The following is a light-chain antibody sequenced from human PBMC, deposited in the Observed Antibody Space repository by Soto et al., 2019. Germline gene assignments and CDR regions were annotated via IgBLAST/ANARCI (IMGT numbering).Light chain of an antibody. CDR3: SSYAGSNNFV. J-gene: IGLJ1*01. V-gene: IGLV2-8*01. Sequence: QSALTQPASVSGSPGQSITISCTGTSSDVGSYNYVSWYQQHPGKAPKLMIYEVTKRPSGVPDRVSASKSGNTASLTVSGLRAEDEADYYCSSYAGSNNFVFGSGTKVTV. CDR1: SSDVGSYNY. CDR2: EVT.